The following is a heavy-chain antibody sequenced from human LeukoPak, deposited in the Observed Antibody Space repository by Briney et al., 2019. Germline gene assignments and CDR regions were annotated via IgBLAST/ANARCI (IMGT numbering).Heavy chain of an antibody. CDR1: GFTFSSYE. Sequence: GGSLRLSCAASGFTFSSYEMNWVRQAPGKGLEWVSYISSSGSTIYYADSVKGRFTISRDNAKNSLCLQMHSLRAEDTAVYYCARGAHLAFDYWGQGTLVTVSS. V-gene: IGHV3-48*03. J-gene: IGHJ4*02. CDR2: ISSSGSTI. CDR3: ARGAHLAFDY.